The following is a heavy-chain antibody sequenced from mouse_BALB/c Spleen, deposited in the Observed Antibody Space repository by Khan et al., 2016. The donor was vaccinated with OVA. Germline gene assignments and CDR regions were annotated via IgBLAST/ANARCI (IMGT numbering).Heavy chain of an antibody. Sequence: QVQLKESGPGLVAPSQSLSITCTVSGFSLTDYGVSWIRQPPGKGLEWLGLIWGGGSTYYNSVLKSRLSISKDNSKSRVFLKMNSLQTDDTAMYYCAKLLWSHYYAMDYWGQGTSVTVSS. CDR3: AKLLWSHYYAMDY. D-gene: IGHD1-1*02. CDR1: GFSLTDYG. J-gene: IGHJ4*01. V-gene: IGHV2-6-5*01. CDR2: IWGGGST.